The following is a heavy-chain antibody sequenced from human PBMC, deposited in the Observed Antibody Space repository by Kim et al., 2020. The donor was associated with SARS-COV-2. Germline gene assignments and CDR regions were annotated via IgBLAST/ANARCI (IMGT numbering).Heavy chain of an antibody. CDR1: GFTFSSYA. Sequence: GGSLRLSCAASGFTFSSYAMSWVRQAPGKGLECVSAISGSGGSTYYADSVKGRFTISRDNSKNTLYLQMNSLRAEDTAVYYCAKDRADSLRYFDYWGQGTLVTVSS. D-gene: IGHD3-9*01. CDR2: ISGSGGST. V-gene: IGHV3-23*01. CDR3: AKDRADSLRYFDY. J-gene: IGHJ4*02.